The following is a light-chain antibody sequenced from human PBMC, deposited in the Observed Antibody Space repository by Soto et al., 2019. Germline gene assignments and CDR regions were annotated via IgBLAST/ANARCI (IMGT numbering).Light chain of an antibody. V-gene: IGLV1-47*01. CDR2: RDA. J-gene: IGLJ2*01. Sequence: QSVLTQPPSASATPGQRITISCLETTSNIGSNYGNWYQQPPGTAPKLYIFRDAERPSGVPDRSSGSKSGTSASLAISGVRSEDEADYFCAASDDSLRAPVFGGGTKLTVL. CDR3: AASDDSLRAPV. CDR1: TSNIGSNY.